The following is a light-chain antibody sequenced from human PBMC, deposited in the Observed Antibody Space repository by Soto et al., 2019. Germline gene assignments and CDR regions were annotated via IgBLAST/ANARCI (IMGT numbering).Light chain of an antibody. Sequence: IQMTQSPSSMPASIGYRGTLTRRASQDVRTWLAWYQQQPGRAPKLLIHAASRLQSGVPSRFSGSGSGTDFTLTISNLQPDDLGTYYCQQVNDIPLTFGPGTKVDIK. V-gene: IGKV1-12*01. CDR3: QQVNDIPLT. J-gene: IGKJ3*01. CDR2: AAS. CDR1: QDVRTW.